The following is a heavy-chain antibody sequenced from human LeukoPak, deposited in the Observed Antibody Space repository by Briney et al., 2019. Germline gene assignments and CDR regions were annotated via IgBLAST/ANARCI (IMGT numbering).Heavy chain of an antibody. CDR2: ISSSSSYI. J-gene: IGHJ4*02. D-gene: IGHD3-16*01. CDR1: GFTFSSYS. V-gene: IGHV3-21*01. Sequence: GGSLRLSCAASGFTFSSYSMNWVRQAPGKGLEWVSSISSSSSYIYYADSVKGRFTISRDNAKSSLYLQMNSLRAEDTAVYYCARAHMGDFDYWGQGTLVTVSS. CDR3: ARAHMGDFDY.